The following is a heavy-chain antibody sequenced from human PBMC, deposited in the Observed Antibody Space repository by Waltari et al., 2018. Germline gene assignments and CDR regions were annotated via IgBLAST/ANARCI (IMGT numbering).Heavy chain of an antibody. Sequence: QVQLVESGGGVVQPGRSLRLSCAASGFTFSSYGMHWVRQAPGKGLEWVAVVWYDGSNKYYADSVKGRFTISRDNSKNTLYLQMNSLRAEDTAVYYCARSVSGESYYYGMDVWDQGTTVTVSS. V-gene: IGHV3-33*01. CDR1: GFTFSSYG. CDR3: ARSVSGESYYYGMDV. CDR2: VWYDGSNK. J-gene: IGHJ6*02. D-gene: IGHD7-27*01.